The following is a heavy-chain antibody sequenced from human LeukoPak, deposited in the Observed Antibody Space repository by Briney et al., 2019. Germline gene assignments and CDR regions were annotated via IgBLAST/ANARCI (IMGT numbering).Heavy chain of an antibody. V-gene: IGHV4-34*01. Sequence: PSETLSLTCAVYGGSFSGYFFSWIRQSPGKGLEWIGEINHSGNTNSNPSLKSRVSISVDTSKNQFSLKLTSVTAADTAIYFCARAGNSNYDFLTGYYDYWDQGTLVTVSS. CDR1: GGSFSGYF. J-gene: IGHJ4*02. CDR3: ARAGNSNYDFLTGYYDY. D-gene: IGHD3-9*01. CDR2: INHSGNT.